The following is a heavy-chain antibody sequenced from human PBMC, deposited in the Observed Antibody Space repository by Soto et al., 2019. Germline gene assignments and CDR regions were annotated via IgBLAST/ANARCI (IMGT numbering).Heavy chain of an antibody. V-gene: IGHV3-30*18. CDR2: ISYDGSNK. Sequence: HPGGSLRLSCAASGFTFSSYGMHWVRQAPGKGLEWVAVISYDGSNKYYADSVKGRFTISRDNSKNTLYLQMNSLRAEDTAVYYCAKDQSGYDYGSVGFDYWGQGTLVTVSS. J-gene: IGHJ4*02. D-gene: IGHD5-12*01. CDR1: GFTFSSYG. CDR3: AKDQSGYDYGSVGFDY.